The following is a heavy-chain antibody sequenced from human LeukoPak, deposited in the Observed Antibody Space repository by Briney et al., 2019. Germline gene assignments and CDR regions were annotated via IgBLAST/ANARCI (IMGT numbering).Heavy chain of an antibody. CDR1: GFTFSSYE. V-gene: IGHV3-48*03. Sequence: GGSLRLSCAASGFTFSSYEMNWVRQAPGKGLEWVSCISSSGSTIYYADSVKGRFTISRDNAKNSLYLQMNSLRAEDTAVYYCARVAGGDSSGYFDPWGQGTLVTVSS. D-gene: IGHD3-22*01. CDR3: ARVAGGDSSGYFDP. J-gene: IGHJ5*02. CDR2: ISSSGSTI.